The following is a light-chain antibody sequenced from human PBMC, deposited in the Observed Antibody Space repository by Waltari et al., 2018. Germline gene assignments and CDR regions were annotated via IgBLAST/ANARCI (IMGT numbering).Light chain of an antibody. CDR1: ILSTHY. V-gene: IGLV3-25*03. Sequence: SYELTQPPSVSVSPGQTARITCPGDILSTHYAFWYQHKPGQAPVVLIRKDTERPSGIPERFSGSSSGATVTLTISGVQAEDEGDYYCQSADNTGTYWLFGGGTKVTVL. CDR2: KDT. CDR3: QSADNTGTYWL. J-gene: IGLJ3*02.